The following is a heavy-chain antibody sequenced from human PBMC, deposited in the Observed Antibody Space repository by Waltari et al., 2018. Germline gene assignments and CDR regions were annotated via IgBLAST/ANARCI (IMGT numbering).Heavy chain of an antibody. J-gene: IGHJ4*02. CDR3: AREGYDFWSGYLDY. Sequence: QVQLQESGPGLVKPSETLSLTCTVSGGSISSYYWSWIRQPAGKGLEWIGRIYTSGSTNYNPSLKSRVTMSVDTSKNQFSLKLSSVTAADTAVYYCAREGYDFWSGYLDYLGQGTLVTVSS. CDR1: GGSISSYY. V-gene: IGHV4-4*07. D-gene: IGHD3-3*01. CDR2: IYTSGST.